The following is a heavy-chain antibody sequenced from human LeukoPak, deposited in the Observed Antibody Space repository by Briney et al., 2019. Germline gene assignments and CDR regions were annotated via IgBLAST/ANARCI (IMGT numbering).Heavy chain of an antibody. D-gene: IGHD1-26*01. CDR2: IYSGGST. CDR1: GCTVSTNY. CDR3: ARGSGSYYVKCG. Sequence: AGSLRLSCAASGCTVSTNYMSWVRQAPGKGLEWVSVIYSGGSTYYADSVKGRFTISRDNSKNTLYLQMNSLRAEDTAVYYCARGSGSYYVKCGWGQGTLVTVSS. V-gene: IGHV3-66*01. J-gene: IGHJ4*02.